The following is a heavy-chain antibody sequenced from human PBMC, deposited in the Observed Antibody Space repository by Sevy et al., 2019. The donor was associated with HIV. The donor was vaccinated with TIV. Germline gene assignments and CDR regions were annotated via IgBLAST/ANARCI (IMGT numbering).Heavy chain of an antibody. V-gene: IGHV3-48*03. J-gene: IGHJ4*02. Sequence: GGSLRLSCAASGFSFRSFDMHWVRQAPGKGLERVSGISNSGSSVFYSDSVKGRFTISRDNTDNLLFLQMNSLRAEDTAVYYCARDLPPSATTVAHFDYWRRGNLVTVSS. CDR1: GFSFRSFD. D-gene: IGHD4-17*01. CDR2: ISNSGSSV. CDR3: ARDLPPSATTVAHFDY.